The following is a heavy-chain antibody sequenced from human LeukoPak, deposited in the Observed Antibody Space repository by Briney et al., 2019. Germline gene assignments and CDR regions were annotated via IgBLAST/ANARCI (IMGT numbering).Heavy chain of an antibody. CDR1: GGSISSYY. D-gene: IGHD1-26*01. Sequence: SETLSLTCTVSGGSISSYYWSWIRQPPGKGLEWIGYIYYSGSTNYNPSLKSRVTISVDTSKNQFSLKLSSVTAADTAVYYCARQSSGATGYYYYYYMDVWGKGTTVTVSS. CDR3: ARQSSGATGYYYYYYMDV. CDR2: IYYSGST. J-gene: IGHJ6*03. V-gene: IGHV4-59*01.